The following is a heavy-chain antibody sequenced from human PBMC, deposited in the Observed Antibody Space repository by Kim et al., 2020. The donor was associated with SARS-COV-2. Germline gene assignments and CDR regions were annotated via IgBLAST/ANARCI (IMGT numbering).Heavy chain of an antibody. CDR2: INWNGGST. J-gene: IGHJ4*02. V-gene: IGHV3-20*01. Sequence: GGSLRLSCAASGFTFDDYGMSWVRQAPGKGLEWVSGINWNGGSTGYADSVKGRFTISRDNAKNSLYLQMNSLRAEDTALYHCARAEIVATIQIFDYWGQGTLVTVSS. CDR3: ARAEIVATIQIFDY. D-gene: IGHD5-12*01. CDR1: GFTFDDYG.